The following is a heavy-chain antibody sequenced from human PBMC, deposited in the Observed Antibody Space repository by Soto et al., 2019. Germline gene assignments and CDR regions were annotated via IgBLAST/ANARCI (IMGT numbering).Heavy chain of an antibody. CDR3: ASDDEHGSNCDIAY. CDR2: IFPNGRDK. V-gene: IGHV3-30*13. Sequence: QVQLVQSGGGVVQPGRSLRLSCAASGFNFNTYFMHWVRQAPGKGREWVAMIFPNGRDKEYADSAKGRFTISRDNYNNRMYLQIDSPRPEDTAVYYCASDDEHGSNCDIAYWGQGALVTVSS. J-gene: IGHJ4*02. CDR1: GFNFNTYF. D-gene: IGHD1-26*01.